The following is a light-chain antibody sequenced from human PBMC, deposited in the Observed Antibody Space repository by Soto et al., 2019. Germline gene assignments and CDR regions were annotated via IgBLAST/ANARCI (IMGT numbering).Light chain of an antibody. J-gene: IGKJ4*01. V-gene: IGKV3-15*01. Sequence: EIVITQCTATLSVSPGERATLSCRASQSVSSNLAWYQQKPGQAPRILIYGASTRATGIPARFSGSGSGTEFTLTISSLQSEDFAVYYCQQYNNWTLTFGGGTKVDIK. CDR2: GAS. CDR3: QQYNNWTLT. CDR1: QSVSSN.